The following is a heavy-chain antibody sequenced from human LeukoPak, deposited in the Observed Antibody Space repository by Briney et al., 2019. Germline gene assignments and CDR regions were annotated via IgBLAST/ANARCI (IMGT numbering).Heavy chain of an antibody. D-gene: IGHD1-26*01. V-gene: IGHV4-34*01. CDR2: INHSGST. J-gene: IGHJ6*02. CDR3: ARSKSYSYYGMDV. CDR1: GGSFSGYY. Sequence: PSEILSLTCAVYGGSFSGYYWSWIRQPPGKGLEWIGEINHSGSTNYNPSLKSRVTISVDTSKNQFSLKLSSVTAADTAVYYCARSKSYSYYGMDVWGQGTTVTVSS.